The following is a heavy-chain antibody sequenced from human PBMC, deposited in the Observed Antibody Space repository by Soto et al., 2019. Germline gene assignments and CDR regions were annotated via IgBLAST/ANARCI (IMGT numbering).Heavy chain of an antibody. CDR1: GYTFTSYA. CDR2: INAGNGNT. D-gene: IGHD6-19*01. Sequence: ASVKVSCKASGYTFTSYAMHWVRQAPGRRLEWMGWINAGNGNTKYSQKFQGRVTITRDTSASTAYMELSSLRSEDTAVYYCARVDRKGGWCLGGYYYGMDVWGQGTTVTVSS. J-gene: IGHJ6*02. CDR3: ARVDRKGGWCLGGYYYGMDV. V-gene: IGHV1-3*01.